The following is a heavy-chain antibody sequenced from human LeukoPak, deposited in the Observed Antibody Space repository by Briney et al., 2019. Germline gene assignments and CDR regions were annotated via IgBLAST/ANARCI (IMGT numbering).Heavy chain of an antibody. D-gene: IGHD5-12*01. Sequence: SETLSLTCTVSGGSVSSGSYYWSWIRQPPGKGLEWIGYIYYSGSTNYNPSLKSRVTISVDTSKNQFSLKLSSVTAADTAVYYCERDHGYSGYDFFDYWGQGTLVTVSS. V-gene: IGHV4-61*01. J-gene: IGHJ4*02. CDR3: ERDHGYSGYDFFDY. CDR2: IYYSGST. CDR1: GGSVSSGSYY.